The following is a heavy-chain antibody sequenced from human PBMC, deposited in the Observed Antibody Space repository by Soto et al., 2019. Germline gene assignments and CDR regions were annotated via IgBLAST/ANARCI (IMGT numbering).Heavy chain of an antibody. CDR2: IYYSGST. J-gene: IGHJ6*02. Sequence: ASETLSLTCTVSGGSVSSHTYYWSWIRQPPGKGLEWIGYIYYSGSTNYNPSLKSRVTISVDTSKNQFSLKLSSVTAADTAVYYCASRPYSGSFTGYYYYGMDVWGQGT. V-gene: IGHV4-61*01. D-gene: IGHD1-26*01. CDR1: GGSVSSHTYY. CDR3: ASRPYSGSFTGYYYYGMDV.